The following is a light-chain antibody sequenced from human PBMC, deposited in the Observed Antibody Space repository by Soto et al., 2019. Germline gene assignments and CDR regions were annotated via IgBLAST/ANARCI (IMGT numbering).Light chain of an antibody. V-gene: IGKV3-20*01. CDR2: GAS. J-gene: IGKJ1*01. CDR3: QQYGSSPST. Sequence: EIVLTQSPGTLSLSPGERATLSCRASQSVSSSYLAWYQQKPGQAPRLLIYGASSRATGIADRFSGSGSGTVFTLTISRLEPEDFAVYYCQQYGSSPSTFGQGTKVEIK. CDR1: QSVSSSY.